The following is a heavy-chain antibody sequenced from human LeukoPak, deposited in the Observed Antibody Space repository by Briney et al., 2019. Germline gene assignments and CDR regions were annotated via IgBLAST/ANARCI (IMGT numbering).Heavy chain of an antibody. J-gene: IGHJ4*02. D-gene: IGHD3-10*01. Sequence: GRSLGLSCAASGFTFSTFAMHWVRQAPGKGLEWVAVISSDASNQYYADSVKGRFTISRDNSKNTLYLQMNSLRAEDTAVYYCAKRGSGSYSIDYWGQGTLVTVSS. CDR3: AKRGSGSYSIDY. V-gene: IGHV3-30*18. CDR2: ISSDASNQ. CDR1: GFTFSTFA.